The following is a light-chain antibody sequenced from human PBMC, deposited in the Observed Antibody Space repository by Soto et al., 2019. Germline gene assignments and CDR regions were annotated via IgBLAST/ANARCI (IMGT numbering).Light chain of an antibody. CDR3: SSFARSTTRVV. V-gene: IGLV2-14*03. CDR2: DVS. CDR1: SSDVGAYNY. J-gene: IGLJ1*01. Sequence: QSALTQPASVSGSPGQSITISCTGTSSDVGAYNYVSWYQQHPGKASKLIIYDVSNRPSGVSNRFSGSKSGNTASLTISGLQAEDEADYYCSSFARSTTRVVFGPGTKVTVL.